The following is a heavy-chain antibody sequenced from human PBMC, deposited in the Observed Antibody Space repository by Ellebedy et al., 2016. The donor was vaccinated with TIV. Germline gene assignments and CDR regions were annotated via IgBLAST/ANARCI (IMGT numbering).Heavy chain of an antibody. D-gene: IGHD6-6*01. CDR1: GFTFRDYA. CDR2: IYTNGTT. V-gene: IGHV3-74*01. CDR3: VREGEYSESSRGSGDY. J-gene: IGHJ4*02. Sequence: GESLKISCEASGFTFRDYAMGWVRQAPGKGLVWVSLIYTNGTTRYADCVKGRFTISRDNAKNTVYLQMNSLRVEDTAVYYVVREGEYSESSRGSGDYWGQGTLVTVSS.